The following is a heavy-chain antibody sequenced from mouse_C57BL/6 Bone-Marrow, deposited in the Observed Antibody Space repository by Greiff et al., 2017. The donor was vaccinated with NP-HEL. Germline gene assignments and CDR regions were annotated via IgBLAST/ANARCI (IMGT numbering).Heavy chain of an antibody. D-gene: IGHD2-3*01. J-gene: IGHJ1*03. Sequence: QVQLQQPGTELVKPGASVKLSCKASGYTFTSYWMNWVKQRPGQGLEWIGNINPSNGGTNYNEKFKGKATLTADKSSSTAYMQLSSLTSEDSAVYFCARRGLLWYFDVWGKGTTVTVSS. V-gene: IGHV1-53*01. CDR2: INPSNGGT. CDR1: GYTFTSYW. CDR3: ARRGLLWYFDV.